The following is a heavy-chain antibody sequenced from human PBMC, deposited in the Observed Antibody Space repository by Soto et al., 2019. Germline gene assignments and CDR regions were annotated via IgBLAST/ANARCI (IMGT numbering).Heavy chain of an antibody. D-gene: IGHD6-19*01. J-gene: IGHJ4*02. CDR3: ARDWALAEAGTCY. V-gene: IGHV3-11*01. Sequence: QVQLVESGGGLAKPGVSLRLSCAASGFTFSDYYMSWIRHAPGKGLEWVSYISSSGSTIYYADSVKSRFTISRDNATISLYLQMNSLRAEDTAVYYCARDWALAEAGTCYWAKRTLVTVSS. CDR2: ISSSGSTI. CDR1: GFTFSDYY.